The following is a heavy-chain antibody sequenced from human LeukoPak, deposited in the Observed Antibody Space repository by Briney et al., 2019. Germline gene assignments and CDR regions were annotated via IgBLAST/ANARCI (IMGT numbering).Heavy chain of an antibody. Sequence: GESLKISCKGSGYSFTNYWIGWVRQMPGKDLEWMGTIYPGASDTRYSPSFQGHVTISADKSISTAYLQWSSLKASDTAIYYCARRISTTPYYFDYWGQGTLVTVSS. J-gene: IGHJ4*02. CDR3: ARRISTTPYYFDY. CDR1: GYSFTNYW. D-gene: IGHD4-17*01. V-gene: IGHV5-51*01. CDR2: IYPGASDT.